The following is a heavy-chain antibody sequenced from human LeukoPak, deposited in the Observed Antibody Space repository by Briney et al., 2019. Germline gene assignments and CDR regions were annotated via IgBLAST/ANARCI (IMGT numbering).Heavy chain of an antibody. CDR3: ARVSPVATYFDY. CDR2: ISSSSSYI. CDR1: GFTFSSYS. V-gene: IGHV3-21*01. Sequence: PGGSLRLSCAASGFTFSSYSMNWVRQAPGKGLEWVSSISSSSSYIYYADSVKGRFTISRDNAKNSLYLQMNSLRAEDTAVYYCARVSPVATYFDYWGQGTLVTVSS. J-gene: IGHJ4*02.